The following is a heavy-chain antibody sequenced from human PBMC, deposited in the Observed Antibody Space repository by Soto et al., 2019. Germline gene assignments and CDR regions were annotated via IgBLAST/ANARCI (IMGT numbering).Heavy chain of an antibody. V-gene: IGHV1-2*02. CDR2: IKSNSGGT. D-gene: IGHD1-1*01. CDR3: AREDYNWNDYYYYGMDV. CDR1: RNSFIDYY. J-gene: IGHJ6*02. Sequence: QVELVQSGAEVRKPGASVKVSCKASRNSFIDYYIHWVRQAPGQGLEWMGWIKSNSGGTKYAQRFQGRVTMTRDTSISTIYMELSRMKSDATAVYYCAREDYNWNDYYYYGMDVWGQGTTVIVSS.